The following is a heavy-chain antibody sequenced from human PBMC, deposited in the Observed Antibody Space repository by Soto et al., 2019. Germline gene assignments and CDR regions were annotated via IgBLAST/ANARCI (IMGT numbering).Heavy chain of an antibody. CDR3: ATMAYNWNFDY. V-gene: IGHV4-59*08. CDR1: GGSICSYY. J-gene: IGHJ4*02. Sequence: PSETLSLTCTVSGGSICSYYWSWIRQPPGKGLEWIGYIYYSGSTNYNPSLKSRVTISLDTSKNQFSLKLSSVTAADTAVYYCATMAYNWNFDYWGQGTLVTVSS. CDR2: IYYSGST. D-gene: IGHD1-20*01.